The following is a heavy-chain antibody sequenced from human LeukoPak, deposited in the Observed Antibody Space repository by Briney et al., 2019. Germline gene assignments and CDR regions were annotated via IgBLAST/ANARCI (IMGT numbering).Heavy chain of an antibody. CDR2: INPNSGGT. CDR1: GYTFTGYY. Sequence: ASVKVSCKASGYTFTGYYMHWVRQAPGQGLEWMGWINPNSGGTNYAQKFQGRVTMTRDTSISTGYMELSRLRSDDTAVYYCARSSKDFYCSGGSCYPPDYWGQGTLVTVSS. J-gene: IGHJ4*02. V-gene: IGHV1-2*02. CDR3: ARSSKDFYCSGGSCYPPDY. D-gene: IGHD2-15*01.